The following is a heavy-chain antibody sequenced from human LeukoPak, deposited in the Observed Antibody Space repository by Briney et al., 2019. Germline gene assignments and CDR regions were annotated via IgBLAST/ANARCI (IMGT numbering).Heavy chain of an antibody. Sequence: GASVKVSCKASGHTFTGYFMHWVRQAPGQGLEWMGWINPNSGGTNYAQKFQGRVIMTRDTSISTAYIELSRLRSDDTAVYYCARDLDGSSGCDYWGQGTLVTVSS. V-gene: IGHV1-2*02. CDR3: ARDLDGSSGCDY. CDR1: GHTFTGYF. CDR2: INPNSGGT. J-gene: IGHJ4*02. D-gene: IGHD6-13*01.